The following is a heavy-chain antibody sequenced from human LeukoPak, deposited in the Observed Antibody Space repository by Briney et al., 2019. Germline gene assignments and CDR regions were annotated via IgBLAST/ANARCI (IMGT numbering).Heavy chain of an antibody. Sequence: PGGSLRLSCLTSGFTFSTNAMSWVRQAPGKGLEWISGISGSGASTYYADSVKGRFTISRDNYKNTLYLQMNSLRAEDTAIYHCAKKRDTAEVLYFFDLWGQGTLVTVSS. D-gene: IGHD5-18*01. V-gene: IGHV3-23*01. CDR2: ISGSGAST. J-gene: IGHJ4*02. CDR1: GFTFSTNA. CDR3: AKKRDTAEVLYFFDL.